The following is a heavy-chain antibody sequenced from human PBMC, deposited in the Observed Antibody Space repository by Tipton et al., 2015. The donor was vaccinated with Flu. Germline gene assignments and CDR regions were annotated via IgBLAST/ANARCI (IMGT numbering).Heavy chain of an antibody. CDR3: ARAVGPYYYDSSGYYYAYYFDY. V-gene: IGHV4-59*01. CDR1: GGSISSYY. CDR2: IYYSGST. Sequence: TLSLTCTVSGGSISSYYWSWIRQPPGKGLEWIGYIYYSGSTNYNPSLKSRVTISVDTSKNQFSLKLSSATAADTAVYYCARAVGPYYYDSSGYYYAYYFDYWGQGTLVTVSS. D-gene: IGHD3-22*01. J-gene: IGHJ4*02.